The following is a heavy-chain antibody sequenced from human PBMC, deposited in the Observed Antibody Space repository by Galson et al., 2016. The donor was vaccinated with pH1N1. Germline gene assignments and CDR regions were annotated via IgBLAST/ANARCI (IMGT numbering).Heavy chain of an antibody. V-gene: IGHV5-51*01. Sequence: QSGAEVKKPGESLKISCKGSGHKSTSSWIGWVRQMPGKGLEWMGIIYLGGSLIRYRPSFQGQVTISADKSVNIVYLEWGSLKASDTAMYYCARQNDYGDYRGDAFGIWGQGTMVTVSS. D-gene: IGHD4-17*01. CDR1: GHKSTSSW. CDR3: ARQNDYGDYRGDAFGI. J-gene: IGHJ3*02. CDR2: IYLGGSLI.